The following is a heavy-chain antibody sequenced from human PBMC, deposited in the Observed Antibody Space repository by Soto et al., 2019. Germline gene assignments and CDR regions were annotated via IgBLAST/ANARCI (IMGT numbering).Heavy chain of an antibody. Sequence: SETLSLTCTVSGGSISSGGYYWSRIRQHPGKGLEWIGYIYYSGSTYYNPSLKSRVTISVDTSKNQFSLKLSSVTAADTAVYYCARSLNIAEADDAFDIWGQGTMVTVSS. J-gene: IGHJ3*02. V-gene: IGHV4-31*03. CDR1: GGSISSGGYY. D-gene: IGHD6-13*01. CDR3: ARSLNIAEADDAFDI. CDR2: IYYSGST.